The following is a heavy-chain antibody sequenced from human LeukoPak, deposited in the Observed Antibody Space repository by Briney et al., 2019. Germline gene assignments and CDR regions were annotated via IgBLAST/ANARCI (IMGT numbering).Heavy chain of an antibody. CDR2: ISSSGSTI. J-gene: IGHJ5*02. D-gene: IGHD6-13*01. CDR3: ARDGIAAAGPRPVVDP. Sequence: SGGSLRLSRAASGFTFSDYYMSWIRQAPGKGLEWVSYISSSGSTIYYADSVKGRFTISRDDAKNSLYLQMNSLRAEDTAVYYCARDGIAAAGPRPVVDPWGQGTLVTVSS. V-gene: IGHV3-11*01. CDR1: GFTFSDYY.